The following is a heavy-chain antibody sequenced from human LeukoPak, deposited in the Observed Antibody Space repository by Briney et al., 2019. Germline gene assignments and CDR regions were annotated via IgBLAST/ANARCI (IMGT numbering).Heavy chain of an antibody. V-gene: IGHV3-30*02. CDR1: RFIFTSYD. J-gene: IGHJ4*02. CDR2: IRYSETET. Sequence: GGSLRLSCATSRFIFTSYDMHWVRQAPGKGLEWVAFIRYSETETYYADSVKGRFTISRDNSKDTLYPQMNSLRAEDTAVYYCAKTPPRYYVKGSYPDYWGQGTLVIVSS. D-gene: IGHD3-10*02. CDR3: AKTPPRYYVKGSYPDY.